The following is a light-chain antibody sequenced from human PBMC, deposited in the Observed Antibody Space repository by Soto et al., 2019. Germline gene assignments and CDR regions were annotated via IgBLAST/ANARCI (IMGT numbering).Light chain of an antibody. CDR2: DVN. CDR1: SSDVGHYDY. CDR3: NSYSTSSTPLV. J-gene: IGLJ2*01. Sequence: SALTQPASVSGSPGQSITISCTGTSSDVGHYDYVSWYQQHPGKAPRLMIYDVNNRPSGVSNRFSGSKSGNTASLTISGLQAEDEADYYCNSYSTSSTPLVFGGGTKLTVL. V-gene: IGLV2-14*03.